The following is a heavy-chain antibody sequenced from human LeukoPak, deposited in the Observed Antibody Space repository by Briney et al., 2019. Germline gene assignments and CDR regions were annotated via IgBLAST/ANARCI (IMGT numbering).Heavy chain of an antibody. CDR3: ARHLLNYYYYYMDV. CDR2: IYHSGST. D-gene: IGHD2/OR15-2a*01. J-gene: IGHJ6*03. V-gene: IGHV4-38-2*01. Sequence: KPSETLSLTCAVSGYSISSGYYWGWIRQPPGKGLEWIGSIYHSGSTYYNPSLKSRVTISVDTSKNQFSRKLSSATAADTAVYYCARHLLNYYYYYMDVWGKGTTVTASS. CDR1: GYSISSGYY.